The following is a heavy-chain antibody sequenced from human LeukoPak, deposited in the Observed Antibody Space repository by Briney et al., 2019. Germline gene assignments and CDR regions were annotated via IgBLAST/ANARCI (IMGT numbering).Heavy chain of an antibody. CDR3: ASRKLGNDY. J-gene: IGHJ4*02. CDR1: GGSISRSSYY. V-gene: IGHV4-39*07. Sequence: SETLSLTCTVSGGSISRSSYYWGCIRQPPGKGLEWIGSIYYSGSTYYNPSLKSRVTISVDTSKNQFSLKLSSVTAADTAVYYCASRKLGNDYWGQGTLVTVSS. CDR2: IYYSGST. D-gene: IGHD7-27*01.